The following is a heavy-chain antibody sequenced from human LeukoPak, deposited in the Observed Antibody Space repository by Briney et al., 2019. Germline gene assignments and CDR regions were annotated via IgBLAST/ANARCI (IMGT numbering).Heavy chain of an antibody. CDR2: IHNSGST. D-gene: IGHD3-3*01. V-gene: IGHV4-61*02. J-gene: IGHJ5*02. Sequence: PSQTLSLTCTVSGGSIGSGRYYWGWIRQPAGKGLEWIGRIHNSGSTNFNPSLKSRVIMSVDTSKNQFSLKLSSVTAADTAVYYCARGGGGVNWFDPWGQGTLVTVSS. CDR3: ARGGGGVNWFDP. CDR1: GGSIGSGRYY.